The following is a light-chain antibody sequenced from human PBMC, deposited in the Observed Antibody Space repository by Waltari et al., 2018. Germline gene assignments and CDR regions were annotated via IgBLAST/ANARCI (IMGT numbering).Light chain of an antibody. CDR3: QQHENFPLT. J-gene: IGKJ4*01. Sequence: DIQMTQYPSSLSASVGDRVTITCRASQPINNWLAWYQQKPGKSPKLLIYKTSNLEIGFPSRFSGSGSGTDFTLTINTLQPEDVGTYYCQQHENFPLTFGGGTKVEIQ. CDR2: KTS. V-gene: IGKV1-33*01. CDR1: QPINNW.